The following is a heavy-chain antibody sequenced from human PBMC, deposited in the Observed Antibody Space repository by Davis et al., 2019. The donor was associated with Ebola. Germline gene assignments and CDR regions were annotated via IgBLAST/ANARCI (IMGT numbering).Heavy chain of an antibody. Sequence: AASVKVSCKASGYTFTNYGITWVRQAPGQGLEWMGRINPNSGGTNYAQKFQGRVTMTRDTSAGTAYMEMSSLTSEDTAVYYCARTFVGGWLFDYWGQGTLVTVSS. CDR3: ARTFVGGWLFDY. CDR2: INPNSGGT. CDR1: GYTFTNYG. V-gene: IGHV1-2*06. J-gene: IGHJ4*02. D-gene: IGHD1-26*01.